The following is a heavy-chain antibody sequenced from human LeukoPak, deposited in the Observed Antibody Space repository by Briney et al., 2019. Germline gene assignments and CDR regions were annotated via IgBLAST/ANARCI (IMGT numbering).Heavy chain of an antibody. V-gene: IGHV3-21*01. CDR3: ASQGALCSSTSCYTLIDY. CDR1: AFSLNAYN. Sequence: PGGSLRLSCAASAFSLNAYNMNWVRQAPGRGLEWVSSISYTGTYIYYADSVKGRFTISRDNAKNSLYLQMSSLRAEDTAVYYCASQGALCSSTSCYTLIDYWGQGTLVTVSS. CDR2: ISYTGTYI. J-gene: IGHJ4*02. D-gene: IGHD2-2*02.